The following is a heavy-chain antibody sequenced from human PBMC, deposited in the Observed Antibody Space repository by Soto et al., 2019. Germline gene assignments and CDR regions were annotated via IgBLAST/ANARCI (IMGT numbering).Heavy chain of an antibody. D-gene: IGHD4-17*01. CDR2: ISSSSSYP. J-gene: IGHJ4*02. Sequence: GGALRLCCAASGFTCSDYYMSWIRQAPGKGLEWVSYISSSSSYPNYADSVKGRFTISRDNPKNSLYLQMNSLRAEDTAVYYCARDLYGGQGALDYRGQGTLVPVSS. V-gene: IGHV3-11*06. CDR1: GFTCSDYY. CDR3: ARDLYGGQGALDY.